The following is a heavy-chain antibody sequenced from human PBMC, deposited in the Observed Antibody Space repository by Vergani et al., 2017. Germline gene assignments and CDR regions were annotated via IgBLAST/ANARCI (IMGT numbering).Heavy chain of an antibody. V-gene: IGHV4-61*02. CDR3: ARRSGGYYSGGKVHPLRTAFDV. CDR1: GGSISAGYYF. Sequence: QVQLQASGPGRVKPSQTLSLTCTMSGGSISAGYYFWSWIRQPAGKGLEWLGHISASGNASHSPSLKTRVSMSVDTSENQCSLTVTSVPAADTAIYFCARRSGGYYSGGKVHPLRTAFDVWGHGTVVTVSS. D-gene: IGHD2-15*01. CDR2: ISASGNA. J-gene: IGHJ3*01.